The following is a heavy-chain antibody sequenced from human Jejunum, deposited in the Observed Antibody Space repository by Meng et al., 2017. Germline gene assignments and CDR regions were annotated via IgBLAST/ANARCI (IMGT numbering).Heavy chain of an antibody. D-gene: IGHD7-27*01. CDR3: VRETAQGNWGWATFDN. Sequence: GGSLRLSCTASGLTFDEFGMSWVRQAPGKGLEWVSGINSSGGSTGYADSVKGRFTVSRDNARNSLYLQMTSLRAEDTAVYYCVRETAQGNWGWATFDNWGQGTLVTVSS. J-gene: IGHJ4*02. CDR1: GLTFDEFG. CDR2: INSSGGST. V-gene: IGHV3-20*04.